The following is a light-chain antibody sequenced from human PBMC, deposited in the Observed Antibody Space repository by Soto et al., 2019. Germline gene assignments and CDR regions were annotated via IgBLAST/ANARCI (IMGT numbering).Light chain of an antibody. Sequence: FQMTQSPSSLSASVGDRVTITCRASQSVTTYLNWYQQKPGRAPDLLIYATSTLQSGVPSRFSGSGSGTDFTLTISSLQAEDFATYYCQQSYSIPRTFGQGTNVDIK. CDR1: QSVTTY. CDR3: QQSYSIPRT. J-gene: IGKJ1*01. V-gene: IGKV1-39*01. CDR2: ATS.